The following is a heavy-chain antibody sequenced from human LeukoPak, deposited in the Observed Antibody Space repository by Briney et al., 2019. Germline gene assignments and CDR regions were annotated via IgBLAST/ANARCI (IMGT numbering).Heavy chain of an antibody. CDR2: IYPGDSDT. D-gene: IGHD3-22*01. V-gene: IGHV5-51*01. CDR1: GYSFTSYW. Sequence: GESLQISCKGSGYSFTSYWIGWVRQLPGKGLEGMGIIYPGDSDTRYSPSFEGQVTISADKSISIAYLQWSSLKASDTAMYYCARGIPYDSSGYEAEYFQHWGQGTLVTVSS. J-gene: IGHJ1*01. CDR3: ARGIPYDSSGYEAEYFQH.